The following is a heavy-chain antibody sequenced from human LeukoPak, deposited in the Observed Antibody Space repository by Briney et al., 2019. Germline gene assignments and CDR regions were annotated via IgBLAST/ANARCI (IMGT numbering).Heavy chain of an antibody. D-gene: IGHD6-19*01. V-gene: IGHV3-9*03. CDR3: AKDIRASIAVAGPFDY. CDR2: ISWNSGSI. Sequence: GGSLRFSCAASRFTFDDYAMHWVRQAPGKGLEWVSGISWNSGSIGYADSVKGRFTISRDNAKNSLYLQMNSLRAEDMALYYCAKDIRASIAVAGPFDYWGQGTLVTVSS. CDR1: RFTFDDYA. J-gene: IGHJ4*02.